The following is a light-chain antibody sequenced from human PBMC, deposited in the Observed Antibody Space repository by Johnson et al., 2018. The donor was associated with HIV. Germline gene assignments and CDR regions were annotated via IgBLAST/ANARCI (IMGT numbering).Light chain of an antibody. V-gene: IGLV1-51*02. CDR1: SSNIGSNS. CDR3: GTWDSSLGV. Sequence: QLVLTQPPSVSAAPGQKVTISCSGRSSNIGSNSVSWYQQLPGTAPKLLIYENNKRPSGIPDRFSGSKSGTSATLGLTGLQTGDEADYYCGTWDSSLGVFGTGTKVTVL. J-gene: IGLJ1*01. CDR2: ENN.